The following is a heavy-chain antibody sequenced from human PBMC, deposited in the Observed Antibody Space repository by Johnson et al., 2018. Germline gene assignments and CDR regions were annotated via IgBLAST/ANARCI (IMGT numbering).Heavy chain of an antibody. D-gene: IGHD2-21*02. CDR2: INQNGSAK. Sequence: EVQLVETGGGLVQPGGSLRLSCVASGGFTFSSYWMSWVRQAPGKGLEWVANINQNGSAKYYVASVKGRFTISRDNAKNSVFLHMNSLRAEDTAVYHCARGDSVVVTAIGDVWGKGTTVTGSS. J-gene: IGHJ6*04. V-gene: IGHV3-7*04. CDR3: ARGDSVVVTAIGDV. CDR1: GGFTFSSYW.